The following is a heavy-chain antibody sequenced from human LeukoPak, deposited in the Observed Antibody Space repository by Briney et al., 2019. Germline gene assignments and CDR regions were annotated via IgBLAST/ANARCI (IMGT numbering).Heavy chain of an antibody. V-gene: IGHV3-7*01. CDR1: GFTFSNYW. CDR3: ARDRANLIDP. Sequence: GGSLRLSCAASGFTFSNYWMSWVRQAPGKGLEWVANIKQDGSEKYYVDSVKGRFTISRDNAKNSLYLQMNSLRAEDTAVYYCARDRANLIDPWGQGTLVTVSS. J-gene: IGHJ5*02. CDR2: IKQDGSEK.